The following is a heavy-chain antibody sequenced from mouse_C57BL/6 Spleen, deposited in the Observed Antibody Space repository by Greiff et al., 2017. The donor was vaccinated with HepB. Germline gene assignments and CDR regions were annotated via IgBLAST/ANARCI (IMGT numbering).Heavy chain of an antibody. Sequence: EVKLVESGGGLVQPGGSLKLSCAASGFTFSDYYMYWVRQTPEKRLEWVAYISNGGGSTYYPDTVKGRFTISRDNAKNTLYLQMSRLKSEDTAMYYCARREDYYGSRYFDVWGTGTTVTVSS. D-gene: IGHD1-1*01. CDR2: ISNGGGST. CDR3: ARREDYYGSRYFDV. CDR1: GFTFSDYY. J-gene: IGHJ1*03. V-gene: IGHV5-12*01.